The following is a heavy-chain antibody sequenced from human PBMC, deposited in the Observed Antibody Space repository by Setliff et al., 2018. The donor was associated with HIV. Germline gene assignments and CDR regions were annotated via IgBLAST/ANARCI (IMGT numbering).Heavy chain of an antibody. CDR1: GDSVSNNNAA. J-gene: IGHJ1*01. D-gene: IGHD6-25*01. CDR3: ARVDEAQYGYRCDL. V-gene: IGHV6-1*01. Sequence: SQTLSLPCAISGDSVSNNNAAWNWISHSPSRGLEWLGRTHYRAKWYHDYAASLKGRMNISSDTSRNQFSLQLNSVTPEDTAIYYCARVDEAQYGYRCDLGGQGIVVTV. CDR2: THYRAKWYH.